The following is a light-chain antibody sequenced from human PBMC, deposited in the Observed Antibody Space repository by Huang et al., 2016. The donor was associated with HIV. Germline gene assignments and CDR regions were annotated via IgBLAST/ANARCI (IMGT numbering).Light chain of an antibody. J-gene: IGKJ2*01. Sequence: DIQMTQSPFFLSASVGDRVTFPCRASQSISSYLNWYQQKPGKAPELLIYAASNLQSGAPSRFSGSGSGTDFTLTIVSLQPADFATYYCQQTYITPYTFGQGTKLEIK. CDR3: QQTYITPYT. CDR2: AAS. CDR1: QSISSY. V-gene: IGKV1-39*01.